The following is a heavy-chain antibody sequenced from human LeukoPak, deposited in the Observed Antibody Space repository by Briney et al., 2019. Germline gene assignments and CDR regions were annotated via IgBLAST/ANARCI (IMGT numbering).Heavy chain of an antibody. CDR1: GFTFSSYA. D-gene: IGHD3-3*01. Sequence: GGSLRLSCAASGFTFSSYAMSWVRQAPGKGLEWVSAISGSGGSTYYADSVKGRFTISRDNSKNTLYLQMNSLRAEDTAVYYCAKIPPHTIFGVPITVYYFDYWGQGTLVTVSS. V-gene: IGHV3-23*01. CDR3: AKIPPHTIFGVPITVYYFDY. J-gene: IGHJ4*02. CDR2: ISGSGGST.